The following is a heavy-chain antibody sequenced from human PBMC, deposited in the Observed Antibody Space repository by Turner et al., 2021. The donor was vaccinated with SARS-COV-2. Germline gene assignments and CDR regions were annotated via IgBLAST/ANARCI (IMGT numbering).Heavy chain of an antibody. CDR2: IYYSGST. V-gene: IGHV4-59*01. Sequence: QAQLHESGPGLVKPAETLYLTCTVSGVSISSYYWSWVRQPPGKGLEWIVYIYYSGSTNYNPSLKSRVTISVDTSKNQFSLKLSSVTAADTAVYFCATYYYDSSGYHYAFDYWGQGTLVTVSS. CDR1: GVSISSYY. CDR3: ATYYYDSSGYHYAFDY. J-gene: IGHJ4*02. D-gene: IGHD3-22*01.